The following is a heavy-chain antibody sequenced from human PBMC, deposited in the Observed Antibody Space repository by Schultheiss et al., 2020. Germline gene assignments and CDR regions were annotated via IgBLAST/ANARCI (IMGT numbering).Heavy chain of an antibody. J-gene: IGHJ4*02. Sequence: GSLRLACAASGFTFSDYYMSWIRQAPGKGLEWVSYISSSSSYTNYADSVKGRFTISRDNAKNSLYLQMNSLRAEDTAVYYCAAQADSGDFGSAYWGQGTLVTVSS. V-gene: IGHV3-11*03. D-gene: IGHD4-17*01. CDR3: AAQADSGDFGSAY. CDR1: GFTFSDYY. CDR2: ISSSSSYT.